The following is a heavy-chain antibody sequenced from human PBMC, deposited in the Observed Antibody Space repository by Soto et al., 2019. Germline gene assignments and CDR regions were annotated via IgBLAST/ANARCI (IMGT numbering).Heavy chain of an antibody. CDR1: GFTFSSYW. D-gene: IGHD2-21*02. CDR2: IKQDGSEK. Sequence: EVQLVESGGGLVQPGGSLRLSCAASGFTFSSYWMSWVRQAPGKGLEWVANIKQDGSEKYYVDSVKGRFTISRDNAKNSLYLQMNSLSAEDTAVYYCARDRHIVVVTASLDYWGQGTLVTVSS. J-gene: IGHJ4*02. V-gene: IGHV3-7*05. CDR3: ARDRHIVVVTASLDY.